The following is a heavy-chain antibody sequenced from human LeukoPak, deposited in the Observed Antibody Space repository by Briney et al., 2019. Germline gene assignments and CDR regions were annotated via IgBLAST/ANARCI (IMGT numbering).Heavy chain of an antibody. D-gene: IGHD3-22*01. CDR2: ISSSSSTI. J-gene: IGHJ4*02. V-gene: IGHV3-48*04. Sequence: GGSLRLSCAASGFTFSSYSMNWVRQAPGKGLEWVSYISSSSSTIYYADSVKGRFTISRDNAKNSLYLQMNSLRAEDTAVYYCARASSGSDFDYWGQGTLVTVSS. CDR3: ARASSGSDFDY. CDR1: GFTFSSYS.